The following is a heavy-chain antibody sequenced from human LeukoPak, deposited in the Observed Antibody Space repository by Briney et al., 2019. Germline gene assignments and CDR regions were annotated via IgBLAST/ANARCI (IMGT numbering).Heavy chain of an antibody. CDR1: GFTFSAYA. J-gene: IGHJ3*02. CDR3: ARDDYYGSGSYAFDI. D-gene: IGHD3-10*01. CDR2: ISNGGGMT. Sequence: GGSLRLSCAASGFTFSAYAMSWVRQAPGEGLEWVSTISNGGGMTYYADSVKGRFTISRDNSKNTLYLQMNSLRAEDTAVYYCARDDYYGSGSYAFDIWGQGTMVTVSS. V-gene: IGHV3-23*01.